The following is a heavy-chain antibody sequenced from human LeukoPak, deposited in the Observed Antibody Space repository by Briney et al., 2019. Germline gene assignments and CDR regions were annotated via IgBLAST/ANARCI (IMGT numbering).Heavy chain of an antibody. CDR1: GFSIGSSW. J-gene: IGHJ4*02. CDR2: MNEDGSGT. D-gene: IGHD7-27*01. V-gene: IGHV3-7*01. Sequence: GGSLRLSCAVSGFSIGSSWMSWVRQTPGKGLEWVADMNEDGSGTYYVDPVKGRFTVSRDNAQNSVYLQMNSLRVEDTGVSYCARDPAWGAIDYWGQGTLVTVSS. CDR3: ARDPAWGAIDY.